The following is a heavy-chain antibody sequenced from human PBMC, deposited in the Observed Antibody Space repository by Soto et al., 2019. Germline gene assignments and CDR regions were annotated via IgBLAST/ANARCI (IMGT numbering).Heavy chain of an antibody. D-gene: IGHD3-9*01. CDR1: GYTFTSYG. V-gene: IGHV1-18*01. CDR2: ISAYNGNT. J-gene: IGHJ5*02. CDR3: ARDYYDILTGLTENWFDP. Sequence: GASVKVSCKASGYTFTSYGISWVRQAPGQGLEWMGWISAYNGNTNYAQKLQGRVTMTTDTSTSTAYMELRSLRSDDTAVYYCARDYYDILTGLTENWFDPWGQGTLVTVSS.